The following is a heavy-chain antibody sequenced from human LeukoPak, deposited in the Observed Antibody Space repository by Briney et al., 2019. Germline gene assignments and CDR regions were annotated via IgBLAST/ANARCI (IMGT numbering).Heavy chain of an antibody. D-gene: IGHD6-19*01. CDR3: AKSGGPYSSGLDGMVV. J-gene: IGHJ6*02. Sequence: GGSLRLSCAASGFTFSSYWMNWVRQAPGKGLEWVSSVSGSGGSTYYADSVKGRFTISRDNSKNTLYLQMNSLRAEDTALYYCAKSGGPYSSGLDGMVVWGQGTTVTVSS. CDR1: GFTFSSYW. V-gene: IGHV3-23*01. CDR2: VSGSGGST.